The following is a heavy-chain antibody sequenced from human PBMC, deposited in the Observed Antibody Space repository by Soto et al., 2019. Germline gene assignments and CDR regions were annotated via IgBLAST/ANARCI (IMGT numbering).Heavy chain of an antibody. V-gene: IGHV1-69*13. CDR2: IVPIYRTA. CDR1: GGTFSSYR. Sequence: ASVKVSCKASGGTFSSYRINWVRQAPGQGLEWMGGIVPIYRTADSAQEFQGRVTITADESARTAYMELRSLKSRDTAVYYCVRDSGAKLSSSWGQGTLVTVSS. J-gene: IGHJ4*02. D-gene: IGHD6-13*01. CDR3: VRDSGAKLSSS.